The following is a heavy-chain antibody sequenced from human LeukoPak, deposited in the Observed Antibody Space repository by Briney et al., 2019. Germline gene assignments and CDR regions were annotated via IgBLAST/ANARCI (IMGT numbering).Heavy chain of an antibody. CDR3: VIWGDYDVLTGYYVPDY. Sequence: GGSLRLSCVASGFTFSNYAMSWVRQAPGKGLEWVSAITGSGTNTYYADSLKGRFTISRDNSKNTVFLQMNSLRYEDTAIYYCVIWGDYDVLTGYYVPDYWGQGTLVTVSS. CDR2: ITGSGTNT. CDR1: GFTFSNYA. J-gene: IGHJ4*02. V-gene: IGHV3-23*01. D-gene: IGHD3-9*01.